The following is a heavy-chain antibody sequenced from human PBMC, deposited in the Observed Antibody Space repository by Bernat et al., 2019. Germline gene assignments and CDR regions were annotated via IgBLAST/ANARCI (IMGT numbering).Heavy chain of an antibody. J-gene: IGHJ4*02. D-gene: IGHD6-6*01. CDR3: ARGKVAARPGQWGY. CDR1: GGSFSGYY. Sequence: QVQLQQWGAGLLKPSETLSLTCAVYGGSFSGYYWSWIRQPPGKGLEWIGEINHSGSTNYNPTLKGRVTISVDTSKSQFSLKLGSVTAADTAVYYCARGKVAARPGQWGYWGQGTLVTVSS. V-gene: IGHV4-34*01. CDR2: INHSGST.